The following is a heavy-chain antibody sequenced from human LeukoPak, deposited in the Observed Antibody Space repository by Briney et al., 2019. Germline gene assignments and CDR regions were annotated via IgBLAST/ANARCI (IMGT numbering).Heavy chain of an antibody. V-gene: IGHV3-7*01. D-gene: IGHD2-15*01. CDR2: IKQDGGEK. CDR3: ARSYCSGAGCGPYRYFDL. Sequence: GGSLRLSCAASGFTFSTYWLTWVRQAPGKGLEWVANIKQDGGEKYYVDSVKDRFNISRDNAKNSLFLQMNSRRAEDTAMYYCARSYCSGAGCGPYRYFDLWGRGTLVTVSS. CDR1: GFTFSTYW. J-gene: IGHJ2*01.